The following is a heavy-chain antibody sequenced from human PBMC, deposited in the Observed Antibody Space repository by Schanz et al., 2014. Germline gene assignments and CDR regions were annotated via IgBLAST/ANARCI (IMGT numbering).Heavy chain of an antibody. Sequence: EVQLLESGGGLVQPGGSLRLSCAASGFTFSSYAMHWVRQVPGKGLEWLSYIATSSSTRHYADSVKGRFTISRDNAKNSLYRQMNSLRAGDTAVYYCARVPYGSGSYWDDWGQGTLVTVSP. CDR2: IATSSSTR. CDR3: ARVPYGSGSYWDD. J-gene: IGHJ4*02. CDR1: GFTFSSYA. V-gene: IGHV3-48*04. D-gene: IGHD3-10*01.